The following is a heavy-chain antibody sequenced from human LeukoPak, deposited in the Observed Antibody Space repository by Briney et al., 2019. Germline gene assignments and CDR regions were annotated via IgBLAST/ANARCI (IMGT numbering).Heavy chain of an antibody. Sequence: ASVKVSCKASGYTFTSYYMHWVRQAPGQGLEWMGWINPNSGGTNYAQKFQGRVTMTRDTSISTAYMELSRLRSDDTAVYYCARDEYYYDSSGYYVRGFSLYYFHYWGQGTLVTVSS. CDR3: ARDEYYYDSSGYYVRGFSLYYFHY. CDR1: GYTFTSYY. V-gene: IGHV1-2*02. D-gene: IGHD3-22*01. J-gene: IGHJ4*02. CDR2: INPNSGGT.